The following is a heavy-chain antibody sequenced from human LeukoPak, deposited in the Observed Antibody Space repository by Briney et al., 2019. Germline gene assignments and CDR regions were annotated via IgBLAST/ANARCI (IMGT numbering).Heavy chain of an antibody. CDR2: IYYSGST. D-gene: IGHD6-6*01. CDR3: ARGHRVYSSSSVDY. Sequence: SETLSLTCTVSGGSISSGGYYLSWIRQHPGKGLEWIVYIYYSGSTYYNPSLKSRVTISVDTSKNQFSLKLSSVTAADTAVYYCARGHRVYSSSSVDYWGQGTLVTVSS. V-gene: IGHV4-31*03. CDR1: GGSISSGGYY. J-gene: IGHJ4*02.